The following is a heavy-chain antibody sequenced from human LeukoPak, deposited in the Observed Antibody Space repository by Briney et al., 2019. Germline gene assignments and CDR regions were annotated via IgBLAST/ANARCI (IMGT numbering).Heavy chain of an antibody. J-gene: IGHJ4*02. CDR1: GFTFSSYG. V-gene: IGHV3-33*08. CDR2: ISFDGNNK. CDR3: ARILLVAVMD. Sequence: GGSLRLSCAASGFTFSSYGMHWVRQAPGKGLEWVAVISFDGNNKHYADSVKGRFTISRDNSKNTLYLQMDSLRAEDTAVYYCARILLVAVMDWGQGTPVTVSS. D-gene: IGHD5-12*01.